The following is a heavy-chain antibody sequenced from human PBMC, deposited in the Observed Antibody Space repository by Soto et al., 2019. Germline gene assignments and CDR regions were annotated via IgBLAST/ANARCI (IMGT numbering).Heavy chain of an antibody. Sequence: SETLSLTCTVSGGSVSSGSYYWSWIRQPPGKGLEWIGYIYYSGSTNYNPSLKSRVTISVDTSKNQFSLKLSSVTAADTAVYYCARRGYCSGGSCYPGHTIYDYWGQGTLVTVSS. D-gene: IGHD2-15*01. CDR2: IYYSGST. CDR1: GGSVSSGSYY. CDR3: ARRGYCSGGSCYPGHTIYDY. J-gene: IGHJ4*02. V-gene: IGHV4-61*01.